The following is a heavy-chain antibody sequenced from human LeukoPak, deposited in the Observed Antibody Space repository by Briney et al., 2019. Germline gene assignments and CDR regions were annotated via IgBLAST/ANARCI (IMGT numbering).Heavy chain of an antibody. CDR1: GGSISSYY. V-gene: IGHV4-59*08. D-gene: IGHD1-26*01. CDR3: ARRKSGSYWDY. CDR2: IYYGGST. J-gene: IGHJ4*03. Sequence: SETLSLTCTVSGGSISSYYWTWIRQPPGKGLECIGYIYYGGSTDYNPSLKSRVTISVDTSKNQFSLKLSSVTAAGTAVYYCARRKSGSYWDYWGQGTLVTVSS.